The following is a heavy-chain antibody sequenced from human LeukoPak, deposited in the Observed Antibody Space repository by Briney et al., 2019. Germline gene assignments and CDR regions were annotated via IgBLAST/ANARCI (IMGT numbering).Heavy chain of an antibody. CDR1: GGSISSGDYY. CDR2: IYYSGST. Sequence: SQTLSLTCTVSGGSISSGDYYWSWIRQPPGKGLEWIGYIYYSGSTYYNPSLKSRVTISVDTSKNQFSLKLSSVTAADTAVYYCARDKCSSTSCYFDYWGQGTLVTVSS. D-gene: IGHD2-2*01. J-gene: IGHJ4*02. V-gene: IGHV4-30-4*08. CDR3: ARDKCSSTSCYFDY.